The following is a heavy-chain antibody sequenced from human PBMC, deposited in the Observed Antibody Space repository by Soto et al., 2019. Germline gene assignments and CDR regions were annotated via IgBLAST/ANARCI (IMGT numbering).Heavy chain of an antibody. CDR1: GGSFSSYY. Sequence: PSETLSLTCAVYGGSFSSYYWGWIRQPPGKGLEWIGSIYYSGSTYYNPSLKSRVTISVDTSKNQFSLKLSSVTAADTAVYYCASPLGNYYYMDVWGKGTTVTVSS. CDR2: IYYSGST. V-gene: IGHV4-39*01. D-gene: IGHD3-10*01. J-gene: IGHJ6*03. CDR3: ASPLGNYYYMDV.